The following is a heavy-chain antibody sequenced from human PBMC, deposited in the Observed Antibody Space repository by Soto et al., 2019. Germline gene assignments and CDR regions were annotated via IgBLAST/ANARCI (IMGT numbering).Heavy chain of an antibody. J-gene: IGHJ6*02. CDR3: AKGLDIVLVPGTIGPYYYYGVDV. D-gene: IGHD2-2*03. CDR2: ISYDGITK. V-gene: IGHV3-30*18. Sequence: VQLVESGGGVVQPGRSLRLSCAASGFTFSSYGMNWVRQAPGKGLEWVALISYDGITKYYADSVKGRLTISRDNAKNTQYLQMNSLRPEDTAVYYCAKGLDIVLVPGTIGPYYYYGVDVWGQGTTVTVSS. CDR1: GFTFSSYG.